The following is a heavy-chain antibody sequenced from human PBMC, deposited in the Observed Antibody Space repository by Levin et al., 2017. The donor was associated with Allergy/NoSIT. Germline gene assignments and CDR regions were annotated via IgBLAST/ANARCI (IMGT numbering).Heavy chain of an antibody. V-gene: IGHV3-30*04. CDR1: GFTFSSYA. Sequence: PGGSLRLSCAASGFTFSSYAMHWVRQAPGKGLEWVAVISYDGSNKYYADSVKGRFTISRDNSKNTLYLQMNSLRAEDTAVYYCARGLRYFDWEPRSRDAFDIWGQGTMVTVSS. J-gene: IGHJ3*02. CDR3: ARGLRYFDWEPRSRDAFDI. D-gene: IGHD3-9*01. CDR2: ISYDGSNK.